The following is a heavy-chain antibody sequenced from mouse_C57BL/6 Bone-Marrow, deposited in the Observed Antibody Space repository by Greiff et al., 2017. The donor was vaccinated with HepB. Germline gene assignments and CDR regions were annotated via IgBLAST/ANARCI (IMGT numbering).Heavy chain of an antibody. CDR1: GYTFTSYW. CDR3: ARVIYCYGSSHLDY. V-gene: IGHV1-55*01. Sequence: VQLQQPGAELVKPGASVKMSCKASGYTFTSYWITWVKQRPGQGLEWIGDIYPGSGSTNYNEKFKSKATLTVDTSCSTAYMQLSSLTSEDSAVYYCARVIYCYGSSHLDYWSQGTTLTVGS. D-gene: IGHD1-1*01. CDR2: IYPGSGST. J-gene: IGHJ2*01.